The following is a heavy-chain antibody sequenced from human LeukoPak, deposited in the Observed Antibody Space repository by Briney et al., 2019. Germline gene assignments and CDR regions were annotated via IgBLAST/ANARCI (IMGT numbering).Heavy chain of an antibody. CDR1: GFSLSSYA. CDR2: ISGSGNTL. V-gene: IGHV3-48*03. Sequence: PGGSLRLSCAASGFSLSSYAIHWVRQAPGKGLEWVSYISGSGNTLYHADSMQGRFTISRDNAKNSLYLQMNSLRAEDTAVYYCARTISSHDSGAYDYWGQGTLVTVYS. D-gene: IGHD2-15*01. J-gene: IGHJ4*02. CDR3: ARTISSHDSGAYDY.